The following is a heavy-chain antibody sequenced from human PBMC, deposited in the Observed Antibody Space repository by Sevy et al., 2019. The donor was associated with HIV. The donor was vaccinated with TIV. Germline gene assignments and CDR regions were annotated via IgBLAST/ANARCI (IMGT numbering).Heavy chain of an antibody. Sequence: GGSLRLSCAASGFTFSSYGMHWVRQAPGKGLEWVAVIWYDGSNKYYADSVKGRFTISRDNSKNTLYLQMNSLRAEDKAEYYCAREPRGVYYDSSGYYYSYYYGMDVLGQGTTVTVSS. V-gene: IGHV3-33*01. CDR1: GFTFSSYG. CDR3: AREPRGVYYDSSGYYYSYYYGMDV. CDR2: IWYDGSNK. J-gene: IGHJ6*02. D-gene: IGHD3-22*01.